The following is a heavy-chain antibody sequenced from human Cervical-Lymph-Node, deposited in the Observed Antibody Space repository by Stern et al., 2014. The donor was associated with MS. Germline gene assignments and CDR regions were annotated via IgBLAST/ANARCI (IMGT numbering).Heavy chain of an antibody. D-gene: IGHD3-3*01. Sequence: QVQLQESGPGLVKPSQTLSLTCTVSGGSISSGSYYWSWIRQPAGKGLEWIGRIHTRGSTTNTPPLKSRVTISVDTPKNQFSWKRSFGTAADTAVYYCARLYYDFWSGYHYYYYYGMDVWGQGTTVTVSS. CDR2: IHTRGST. J-gene: IGHJ6*02. CDR3: ARLYYDFWSGYHYYYYYGMDV. CDR1: GGSISSGSYY. V-gene: IGHV4-61*02.